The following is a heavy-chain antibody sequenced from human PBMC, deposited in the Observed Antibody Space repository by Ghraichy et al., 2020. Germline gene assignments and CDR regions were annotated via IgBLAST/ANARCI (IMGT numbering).Heavy chain of an antibody. V-gene: IGHV1-69*13. J-gene: IGHJ4*02. CDR2: IIPIFGTA. CDR1: GGTFSSYA. CDR3: ATYYYDSSGYYSAFDY. Sequence: SVKVSCKASGGTFSSYAISWVRQAPGQGLEWMGGIIPIFGTANYAQKFQGRVTITADESTSTAYMEPSSLRSEDTAVYYCATYYYDSSGYYSAFDYWGQGTLVTVSS. D-gene: IGHD3-22*01.